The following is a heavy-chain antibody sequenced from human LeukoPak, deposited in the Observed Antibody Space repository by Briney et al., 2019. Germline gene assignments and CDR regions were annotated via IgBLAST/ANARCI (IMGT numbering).Heavy chain of an antibody. CDR1: GGSISSYY. Sequence: SETLSLTCTVSGGSISSYYWSWIRQPAGKGLEWIGRIYTSGSTNYNPSLKSRATMSVDTSKNQFSLKLSSVTAADTAVYYCAREYSSSWYGDWFDPWGQGTLVTVSS. J-gene: IGHJ5*02. D-gene: IGHD6-13*01. CDR2: IYTSGST. CDR3: AREYSSSWYGDWFDP. V-gene: IGHV4-4*07.